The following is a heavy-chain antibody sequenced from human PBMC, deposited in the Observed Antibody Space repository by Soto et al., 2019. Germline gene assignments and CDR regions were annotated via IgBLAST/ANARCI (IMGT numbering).Heavy chain of an antibody. CDR3: AKDVSYGGKRPYYFDY. CDR2: ISDSGTSA. CDR1: GFTFSSYA. V-gene: IGHV3-23*01. Sequence: GGSLRLSCAASGFTFSSYAMSWVRQAPGKGLEWVSGISDSGTSAYYADSVKGRFTISRDNSKNTLYLQMNSLRAEDTAVYYCAKDVSYGGKRPYYFDYWGQGTLVTVSS. J-gene: IGHJ4*02. D-gene: IGHD4-17*01.